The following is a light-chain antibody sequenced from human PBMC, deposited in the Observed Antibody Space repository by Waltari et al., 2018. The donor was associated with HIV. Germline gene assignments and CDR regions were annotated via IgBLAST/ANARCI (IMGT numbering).Light chain of an antibody. V-gene: IGLV3-25*03. J-gene: IGLJ2*01. CDR1: ALPKQY. CDR2: KDN. CDR3: QSADSSGPI. Sequence: SYELTQPPSVSVSPGQTARITCSGDALPKQYVYLYRQKPGQAPVFVIYKDNERPSGIPERISGSSSGTTVTLTISGVQAEDAADYYCQSADSSGPIFGGGTKLTVL.